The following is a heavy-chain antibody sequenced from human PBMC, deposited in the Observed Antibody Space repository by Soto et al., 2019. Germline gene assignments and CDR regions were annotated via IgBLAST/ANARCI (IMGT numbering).Heavy chain of an antibody. V-gene: IGHV4-34*01. D-gene: IGHD2-8*01. J-gene: IGHJ4*02. CDR2: INHSGST. Sequence: PSETLSLTCAVYGGSFSGYYWSWIRQPPGKGLEWIGEINHSGSTNYNPSLKSRVTISVDTSKNQFSLKLSSVTAADTAVYYCARDGMVYATFDYWGQGTRVTVSS. CDR1: GGSFSGYY. CDR3: ARDGMVYATFDY.